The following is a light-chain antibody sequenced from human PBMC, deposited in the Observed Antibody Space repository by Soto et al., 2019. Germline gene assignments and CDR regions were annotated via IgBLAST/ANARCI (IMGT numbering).Light chain of an antibody. CDR1: QNINNY. J-gene: IGKJ5*01. V-gene: IGKV1-33*01. Sequence: DIQMPQSPSSLSASVGDRVTITCQASQNINNYLNWYQQKPGRAPKLLIYDASNLEAGVPSRFRGSGSGTDFTFTISRLQPEDIATDDCQQYENLPTFGQGTRLEIK. CDR2: DAS. CDR3: QQYENLPT.